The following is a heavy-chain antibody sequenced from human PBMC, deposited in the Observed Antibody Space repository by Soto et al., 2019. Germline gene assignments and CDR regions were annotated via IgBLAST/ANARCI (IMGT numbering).Heavy chain of an antibody. D-gene: IGHD6-19*01. CDR1: GFTFSSYG. V-gene: IGHV3-33*06. J-gene: IGHJ3*02. Sequence: ESGGGVVQPGTSLRLSCAASGFTFSSYGMHWVRQAPGKGLEWVAVIWYDGSIKSYADSVKGRLTISRDNSRNRLYLQMNSLRAEDTAVYFCAKDNSGWAQDAFDIWGQGTMVTVSS. CDR2: IWYDGSIK. CDR3: AKDNSGWAQDAFDI.